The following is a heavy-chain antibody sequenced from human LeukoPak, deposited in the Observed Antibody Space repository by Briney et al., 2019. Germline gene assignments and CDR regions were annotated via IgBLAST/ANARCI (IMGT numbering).Heavy chain of an antibody. CDR2: MNPNSGNT. D-gene: IGHD6-19*01. CDR3: ARGETTSSGWYFSDLSLIDY. J-gene: IGHJ4*02. Sequence: EASVKVSCKASGYTFTSYDINWVRQATGQGLEWMGWMNPNSGNTGYAQKFQGRVTMTRNTSISTAYMELSSLRSEDTAVYYCARGETTSSGWYFSDLSLIDYWGQGTLVTVSS. CDR1: GYTFTSYD. V-gene: IGHV1-8*01.